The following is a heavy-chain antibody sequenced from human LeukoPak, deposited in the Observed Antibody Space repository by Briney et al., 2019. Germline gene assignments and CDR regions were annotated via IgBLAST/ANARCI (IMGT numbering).Heavy chain of an antibody. Sequence: GASVKVSCKASGYTFTGYYMHWVRQAPGQGLEWMGWINPNSGGTNYAQKFQGRVTMTRDTSTSTVYMELSSLRSEDTAVYYCARDALDCSSTSCQDVGYFDLWGRGTLVTVSS. CDR3: ARDALDCSSTSCQDVGYFDL. J-gene: IGHJ2*01. CDR1: GYTFTGYY. D-gene: IGHD2-2*01. CDR2: INPNSGGT. V-gene: IGHV1-2*02.